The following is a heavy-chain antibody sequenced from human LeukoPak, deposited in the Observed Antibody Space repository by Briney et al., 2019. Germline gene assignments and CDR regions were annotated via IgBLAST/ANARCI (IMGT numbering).Heavy chain of an antibody. Sequence: SVKVSCKASGGTFSSYAISWVRQAPGQGLEWMGGIIPIFGTANYAQKFQGRVTITTDESTSTAYMELSSLRSEDTAVYYCASRGAYSGYDSSMDYWGQGTLVTVSS. CDR3: ASRGAYSGYDSSMDY. J-gene: IGHJ4*02. CDR2: IIPIFGTA. D-gene: IGHD5-12*01. V-gene: IGHV1-69*05. CDR1: GGTFSSYA.